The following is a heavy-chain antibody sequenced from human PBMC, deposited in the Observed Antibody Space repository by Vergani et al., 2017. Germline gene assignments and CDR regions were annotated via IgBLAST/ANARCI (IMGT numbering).Heavy chain of an antibody. CDR3: ARDLFGYDAFDI. V-gene: IGHV3-21*01. CDR2: ISSSSTYI. CDR1: GFTFSSYS. D-gene: IGHD5-12*01. Sequence: EVQLVESGGGLVKPGGSLRLSCTASGFTFSSYSMNWVRQAPGKGLVWVSSISSSSTYINYADSVKGRFTISRDNAKNSLYLQMNSLRAEDTAVYFCARDLFGYDAFDIWGQGTMVTVSS. J-gene: IGHJ3*02.